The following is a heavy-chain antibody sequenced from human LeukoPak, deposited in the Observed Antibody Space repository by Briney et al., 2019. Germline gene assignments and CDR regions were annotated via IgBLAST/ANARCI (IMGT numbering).Heavy chain of an antibody. J-gene: IGHJ6*03. CDR1: GFTVSSNY. CDR3: ARGYCSGGSCYSKDYYYMDV. V-gene: IGHV3-53*01. CDR2: IYSGGTT. Sequence: PGGSLRLSCAASGFTVSSNYMSRVRQAPGKRLEWVSIIYSGGTTYYTDSVKGRFTISRDNSNNMLYLQMNSLRAEDTAVYYCARGYCSGGSCYSKDYYYMDVWGKGTTVTVSS. D-gene: IGHD2-15*01.